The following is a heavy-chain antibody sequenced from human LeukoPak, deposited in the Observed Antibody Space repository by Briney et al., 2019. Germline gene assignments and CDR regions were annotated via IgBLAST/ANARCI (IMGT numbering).Heavy chain of an antibody. Sequence: PSETLSLTCTVSGGSISSYYWSWIRQPPGKGLEWIGYIYYSGSTNYNPSLKSRVTISVDTSKNQFSLKRSSVTAADTAVYYCARVAGSDYYYYGMDVWGQGTTVTVSS. CDR1: GGSISSYY. V-gene: IGHV4-59*01. J-gene: IGHJ6*02. D-gene: IGHD6-19*01. CDR2: IYYSGST. CDR3: ARVAGSDYYYYGMDV.